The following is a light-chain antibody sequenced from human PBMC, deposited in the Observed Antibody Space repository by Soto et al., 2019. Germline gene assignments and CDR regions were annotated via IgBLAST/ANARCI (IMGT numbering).Light chain of an antibody. Sequence: QAVVTQEPSLTVSPGGTVTLTCGSSTGAVTSGHYPYWYQQKPGQAPRTLIYDTSNKHSWTPARFSGSLLGGKSALTLSGAQPEDEAEYYCLLSYSGPRVFGGGTEVTVL. CDR2: DTS. V-gene: IGLV7-46*01. J-gene: IGLJ3*02. CDR1: TGAVTSGHY. CDR3: LLSYSGPRV.